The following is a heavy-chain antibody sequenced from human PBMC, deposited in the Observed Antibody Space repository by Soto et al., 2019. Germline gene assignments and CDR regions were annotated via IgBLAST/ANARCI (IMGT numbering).Heavy chain of an antibody. CDR2: IHHSGST. CDR1: GGSINSGGYS. Sequence: QLQLQESGSGLVKPSQTLSLTCAVSGGSINSGGYSWSWIRQPPGKGLEWIGYIHHSGSTYYNPSLKSRVTISVDTSKNQFSLKLSSVTAADTAVYYCAREVTTSTEYFQHWGQGTLVTVSS. D-gene: IGHD4-17*01. V-gene: IGHV4-30-2*01. J-gene: IGHJ1*01. CDR3: AREVTTSTEYFQH.